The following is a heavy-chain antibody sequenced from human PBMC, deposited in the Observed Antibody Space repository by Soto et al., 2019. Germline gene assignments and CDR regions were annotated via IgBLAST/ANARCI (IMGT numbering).Heavy chain of an antibody. D-gene: IGHD3-3*02. Sequence: SETLSLTCTVSGSSISSSGYYWGWIRQPPGKGLEWIGSMFYGVSTYYNPSLRSRVTVSVDTSKNQFSLNLRSVTAADTAVYYCARLPSRHLVDYWGQGTLVTVSS. J-gene: IGHJ4*02. CDR2: MFYGVST. CDR3: ARLPSRHLVDY. V-gene: IGHV4-39*01. CDR1: GSSISSSGYY.